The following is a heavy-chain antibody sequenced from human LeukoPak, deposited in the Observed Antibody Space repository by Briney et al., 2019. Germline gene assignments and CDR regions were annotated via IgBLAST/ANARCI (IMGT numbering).Heavy chain of an antibody. D-gene: IGHD6-19*01. Sequence: GGSLRLSCAASGFTFGEYWMHWVRQAPVKGLVWVSRVNTDGTIRSSADSVKGRFTSSRDNAKRTLYLEMNNLRVEDTAVYFCARGSVASFGPWGQGTLVTVSS. CDR2: VNTDGTIR. V-gene: IGHV3-74*01. J-gene: IGHJ5*02. CDR3: ARGSVASFGP. CDR1: GFTFGEYW.